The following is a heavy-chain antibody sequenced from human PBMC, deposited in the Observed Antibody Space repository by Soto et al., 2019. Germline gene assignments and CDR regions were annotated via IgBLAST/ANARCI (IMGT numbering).Heavy chain of an antibody. J-gene: IGHJ6*02. V-gene: IGHV3-73*01. CDR1: GFTFSGSA. D-gene: IGHD5-12*01. CDR2: IRSKANSYAT. CDR3: TPPPLSGYDYYYYGMDV. Sequence: GGSLRLSCAASGFTFSGSAMHWVRQASGKGLEWVGRIRSKANSYATAYAASVKGRFTISRDDSKNTAYLQMNSLKTEDTAVYYCTPPPLSGYDYYYYGMDVWGQGTTVTVSS.